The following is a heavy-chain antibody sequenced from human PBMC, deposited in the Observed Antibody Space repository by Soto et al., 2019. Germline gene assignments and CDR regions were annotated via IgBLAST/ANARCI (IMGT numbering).Heavy chain of an antibody. D-gene: IGHD5-18*01. V-gene: IGHV1-46*01. CDR3: ARDHVDTPMTNFDY. CDR1: GYTFISYY. CDR2: INPSDAYT. J-gene: IGHJ4*02. Sequence: QVQLVQSGAEVKKPGASVKVSCRASGYTFISYYIHWVRQAPGQGLEWMVLINPSDAYTDYAQKFQGRVTLTRDTSTSIVYMELSSLRSEDTAIYYCARDHVDTPMTNFDYWGQGTLVTVSS.